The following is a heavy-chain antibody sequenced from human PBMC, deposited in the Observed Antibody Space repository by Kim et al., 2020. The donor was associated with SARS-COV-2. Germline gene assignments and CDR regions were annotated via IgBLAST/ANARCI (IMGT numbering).Heavy chain of an antibody. D-gene: IGHD2-2*01. Sequence: GGSLRLSCAASGFTFSSYAMSWVRQAPGKGLEWVSAISGSGGSTYYADSVKGRFTISRDNSKNTLYLQMNSLRAEDTAVYYCAGRERSLYCSSTSCINPGFDPWGQGTLVTVSS. V-gene: IGHV3-23*01. CDR3: AGRERSLYCSSTSCINPGFDP. CDR2: ISGSGGST. CDR1: GFTFSSYA. J-gene: IGHJ5*02.